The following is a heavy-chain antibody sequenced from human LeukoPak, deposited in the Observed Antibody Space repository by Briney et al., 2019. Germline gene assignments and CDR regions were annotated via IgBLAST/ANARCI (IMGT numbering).Heavy chain of an antibody. J-gene: IGHJ4*02. Sequence: KPSETLSLTCTVSGGSIGSYYWGWIRQPPGKGFEWIGYNSNSGSTDYNPSLKSRVTISVDTCKNQFSQKLSSLTAADTAMFYCVRHGGGYSFDYWGQGTLVTVSS. V-gene: IGHV4-59*08. CDR2: NSNSGST. CDR3: VRHGGGYSFDY. D-gene: IGHD2-21*01. CDR1: GGSIGSYY.